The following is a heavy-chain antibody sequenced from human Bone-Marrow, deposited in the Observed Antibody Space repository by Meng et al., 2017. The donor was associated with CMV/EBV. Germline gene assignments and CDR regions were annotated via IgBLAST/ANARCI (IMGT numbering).Heavy chain of an antibody. V-gene: IGHV1-2*02. D-gene: IGHD3-22*01. CDR1: GYTFTDYY. Sequence: ASVKVSCKASGYTFTDYYMHWVRQAPGQGLEWMGWINPNSGGTNYAQKFQGRVTMTRDTSISTAYMELSRLRSEDTAVYYCAAFYYDSSGPAEDYWGQGTLVTVSS. J-gene: IGHJ4*02. CDR3: AAFYYDSSGPAEDY. CDR2: INPNSGGT.